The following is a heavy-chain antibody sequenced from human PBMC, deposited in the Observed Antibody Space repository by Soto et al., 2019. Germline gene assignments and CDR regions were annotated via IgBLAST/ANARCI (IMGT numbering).Heavy chain of an antibody. J-gene: IGHJ3*01. V-gene: IGHV3-74*01. D-gene: IGHD3-3*01. CDR2: INSYGSST. CDR3: SRGWRGDLNDAFDA. CDR1: GFAFSGSW. Sequence: EVLLVESGGGLVQPGGSLRLSCAASGFAFSGSWMHWVRQGPGKGLVWVSRINSYGSSTDYADSVKGRFTISRDNAKNTLYPQMNSLRVEDTAVYYCSRGWRGDLNDAFDAWGQGTMVTVSS.